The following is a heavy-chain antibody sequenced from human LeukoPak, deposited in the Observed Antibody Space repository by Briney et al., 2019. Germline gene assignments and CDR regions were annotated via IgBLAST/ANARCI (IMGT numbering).Heavy chain of an antibody. CDR1: GYTFTSYG. V-gene: IGHV1-18*01. Sequence: GASVKVSCKASGYTFTSYGISWVRQAPGQGLEWMGWISAYNGNTNYAQKLQGRVTMTTDTSTSTAYMELRSLRSDDTAVYYCASTGGRDGYNYWGYWGQGTLVTVSS. CDR3: ASTGGRDGYNYWGY. D-gene: IGHD5-24*01. J-gene: IGHJ4*02. CDR2: ISAYNGNT.